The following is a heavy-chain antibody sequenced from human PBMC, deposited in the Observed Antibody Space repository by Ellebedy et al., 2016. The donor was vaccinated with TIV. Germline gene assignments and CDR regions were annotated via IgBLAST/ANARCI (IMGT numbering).Heavy chain of an antibody. CDR3: TKGRGGGSDSSAPRYYFDS. D-gene: IGHD6-19*01. V-gene: IGHV3-74*01. Sequence: PGGSLRLSCAASGFTFSSYWMHWVRQAPGKGMVWVSRINSDGSSTNYADSVKGRFTISRDNAKNTLYLQMNSLRAEDTAVYYCTKGRGGGSDSSAPRYYFDSWGLGTLVTVSS. CDR1: GFTFSSYW. J-gene: IGHJ4*02. CDR2: INSDGSST.